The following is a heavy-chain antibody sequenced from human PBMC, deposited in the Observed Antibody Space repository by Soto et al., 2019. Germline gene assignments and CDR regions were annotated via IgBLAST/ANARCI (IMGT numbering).Heavy chain of an antibody. Sequence: ASVKVSCKASGGTFSSYAISWVRQAPGQGLEWMGRIIPILGIENYTEKFQGRVTITADKSTSTAYMELSSLRSEDTAVYYCARGGEHGVYFNYWGQGSLVTVSS. CDR2: IIPILGIE. CDR1: GGTFSSYA. V-gene: IGHV1-69*04. CDR3: ARGGEHGVYFNY. D-gene: IGHD3-10*01. J-gene: IGHJ4*02.